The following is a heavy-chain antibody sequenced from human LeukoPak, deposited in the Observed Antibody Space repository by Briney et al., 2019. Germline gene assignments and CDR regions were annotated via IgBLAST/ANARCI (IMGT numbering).Heavy chain of an antibody. J-gene: IGHJ4*02. D-gene: IGHD2-15*01. CDR3: ARSVGYCSGGSCYSFDL. V-gene: IGHV1-46*01. CDR1: GYTFTSYY. Sequence: ASVKVSCKASGYTFTSYYMYWVRQAPGQGLEWMGIINPSGGNTNYAQKFQGRVTMTRDTSTSTVYMELSGLRSEDTAVYHCARSVGYCSGGSCYSFDLWGQGTLVTVSS. CDR2: INPSGGNT.